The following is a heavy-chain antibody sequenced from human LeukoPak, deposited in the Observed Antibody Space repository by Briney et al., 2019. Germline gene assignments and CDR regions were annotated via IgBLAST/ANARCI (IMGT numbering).Heavy chain of an antibody. CDR1: GFTFSSYW. J-gene: IGHJ5*01. Sequence: GGSLRLSCAASGFTFSSYWMNWVRQAPGKGLEWVANIKRDGNEKDYVDSVKGRFSISRDNAKNSLYLQMDSLRAEDTAVYYCAKEGAYPIITYDSWGQGALVTVSS. V-gene: IGHV3-7*01. D-gene: IGHD3-10*01. CDR3: AKEGAYPIITYDS. CDR2: IKRDGNEK.